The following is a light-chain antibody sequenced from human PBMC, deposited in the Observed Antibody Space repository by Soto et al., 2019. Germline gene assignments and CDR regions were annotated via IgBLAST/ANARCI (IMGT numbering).Light chain of an antibody. J-gene: IGKJ2*03. CDR2: KAS. CDR1: QSVSTW. CDR3: QQYNSYVYS. V-gene: IGKV1-5*03. Sequence: DIQMTQSPSIFSASVGDTVNITCRASQSVSTWLAWYQQKPGKAPKVMIYKASTLQIGVPSRFSASGSGTEFTLTISSLQPDDFATYYCQQYNSYVYSFGRGTKLES.